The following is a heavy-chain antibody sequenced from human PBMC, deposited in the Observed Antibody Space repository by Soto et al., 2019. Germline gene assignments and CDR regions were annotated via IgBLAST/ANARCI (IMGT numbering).Heavy chain of an antibody. V-gene: IGHV4-59*01. CDR3: ARGSAYDYVIQVPNYYYGMDV. J-gene: IGHJ6*02. CDR2: IYYSGST. Sequence: SETLSLTCTVSGGSISSYYWSWIRQPPGKGLEWIGYIYYSGSTNYNPSLKSRVTISVDTSKNQFSLKLSSVTAADTAMYYCARGSAYDYVIQVPNYYYGMDVWGQGTTVTVSS. D-gene: IGHD5-12*01. CDR1: GGSISSYY.